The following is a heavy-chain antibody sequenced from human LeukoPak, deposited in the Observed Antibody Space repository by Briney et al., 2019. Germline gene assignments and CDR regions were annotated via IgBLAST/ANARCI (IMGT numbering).Heavy chain of an antibody. CDR1: GGSISSYY. CDR2: IYYSGST. D-gene: IGHD4-23*01. J-gene: IGHJ4*02. CDR3: ARRRWSYFDY. V-gene: IGHV4-59*01. Sequence: SETLSLTCTVSGGSISSYYGSWIRQPPGKGLEWIGYIYYSGSTNYNPSLKSRVTISVDTSKNQFSLKLSSVTAADTAVYYCARRRWSYFDYWGQGTLVTVSS.